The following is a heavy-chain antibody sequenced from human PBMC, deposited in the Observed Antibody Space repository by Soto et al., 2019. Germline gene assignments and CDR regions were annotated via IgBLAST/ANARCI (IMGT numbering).Heavy chain of an antibody. CDR3: ARGGAGTHHTFFDY. J-gene: IGHJ4*02. V-gene: IGHV3-33*01. CDR2: IWYDGSNK. D-gene: IGHD6-19*01. CDR1: GFTFSSYG. Sequence: GGSLRLSCAASGFTFSSYGMHWVRQAPGKGLEWVAVIWYDGSNKYYADSVKGRFTISRDNSKNTLYLQMNSLRAEDTAVYYCARGGAGTHHTFFDYWGQGTLVTVSS.